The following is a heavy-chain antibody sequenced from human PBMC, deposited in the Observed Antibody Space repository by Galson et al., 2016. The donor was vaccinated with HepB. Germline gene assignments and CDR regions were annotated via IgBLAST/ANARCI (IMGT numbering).Heavy chain of an antibody. V-gene: IGHV3-9*01. CDR1: GFTFEDYA. CDR2: ISWHSGSI. J-gene: IGHJ6*02. CDR3: AKVRRIRSTAGMDF. D-gene: IGHD2-15*01. Sequence: SLRLSCAASGFTFEDYAMHWVRQAPGKGLEWVSGISWHSGSIGYADSVKGRFTISRDNAKNSLYLQMNSLRVEDTVFYYCAKVRRIRSTAGMDFWGQGTTVTVSS.